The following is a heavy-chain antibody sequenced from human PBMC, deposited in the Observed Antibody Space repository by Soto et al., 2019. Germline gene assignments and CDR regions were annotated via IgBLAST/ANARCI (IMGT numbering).Heavy chain of an antibody. CDR1: GFTFDSHG. CDR2: ISCDGNNK. J-gene: IGHJ5*02. V-gene: IGHV3-30*18. Sequence: QVQLVESGGGAVQPGRSLRLSCAASGFTFDSHGMHWVRQAPGKGLEWVAVISCDGNNKYYADSVKGRFTISRDNFNNILYLQMSSLRAEDTAVYYCAKDLLPNTVTTCGSWGQGTLVTVSS. CDR3: AKDLLPNTVTTCGS. D-gene: IGHD4-17*01.